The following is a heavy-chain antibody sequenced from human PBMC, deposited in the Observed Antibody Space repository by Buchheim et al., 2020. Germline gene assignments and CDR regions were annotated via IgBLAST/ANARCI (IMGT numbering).Heavy chain of an antibody. J-gene: IGHJ4*02. CDR1: GGSISSGGYS. CDR3: ASGYCRGGSCYPVDY. V-gene: IGHV4-30-2*01. CDR2: IYHSGST. Sequence: QLQLQESGSGLVKPSQTLSLTCAVSGGSISSGGYSWSWIRQPPGRGLEWIGYIYHSGSTYYNPSLKSRVTISVDRSKNQFPLRLSSVTAADTAVYYCASGYCRGGSCYPVDYWGQGTL. D-gene: IGHD2-15*01.